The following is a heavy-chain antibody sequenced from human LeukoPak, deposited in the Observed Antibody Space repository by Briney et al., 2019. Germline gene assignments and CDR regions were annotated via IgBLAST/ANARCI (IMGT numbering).Heavy chain of an antibody. CDR2: INPSDGST. V-gene: IGHV1-46*01. CDR1: GYTFTSYY. CDR3: GGDRAFDI. J-gene: IGHJ3*02. Sequence: ASVKVSCKASGYTFTSYYMHWVRQATGQGLEWMGIINPSDGSTSNAQKFQGRVIITRERSTKTLHMAASNLSTDDAPGFYFGGDRAFDIWGQGKMVTVSS.